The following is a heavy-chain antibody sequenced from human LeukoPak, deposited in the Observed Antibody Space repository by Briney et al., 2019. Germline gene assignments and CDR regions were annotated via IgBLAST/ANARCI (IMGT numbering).Heavy chain of an antibody. CDR1: GGSISSGSYY. Sequence: SETLSLTCTVSGGSISSGSYYWSWIRQPAGKGLEWIGRIYTSGSTNCNPSLKSRVTISVDTSKNQFSLKLSSVTAADTAVYYCARGYYDSSGYYQNFDYWGQGTLVTVSS. J-gene: IGHJ4*02. D-gene: IGHD3-22*01. V-gene: IGHV4-61*02. CDR2: IYTSGST. CDR3: ARGYYDSSGYYQNFDY.